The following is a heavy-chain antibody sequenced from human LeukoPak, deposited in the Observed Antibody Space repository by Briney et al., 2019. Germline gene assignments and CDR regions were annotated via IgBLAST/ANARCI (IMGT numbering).Heavy chain of an antibody. CDR3: ASLSVYVWGSYRYGDY. CDR1: GFTFSSYW. CDR2: INSDGSST. D-gene: IGHD3-16*02. J-gene: IGHJ4*02. Sequence: RPGGSLRLSCAASGFTFSSYWMDWVRQAPGKGLVWVSRINSDGSSTSYADSVKGRFTISRDNAKNTLYLQMNSLRAEDTAVYYCASLSVYVWGSYRYGDYWGQGTLVTVSS. V-gene: IGHV3-74*01.